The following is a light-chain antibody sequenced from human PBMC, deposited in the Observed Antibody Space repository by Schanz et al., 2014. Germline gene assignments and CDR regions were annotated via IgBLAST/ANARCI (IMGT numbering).Light chain of an antibody. V-gene: IGLV1-40*01. Sequence: QSVLTQPPSVSGAPGQRVTISCAGSRSNIGADYDVHWYQQFPGTAPKLLIYGNNNRPSGVPDRFSGSKSGTSASLAITGLQAEDEADYYCQSYDNNKPWVFGGGTKLTVL. CDR2: GNN. CDR1: RSNIGADYD. CDR3: QSYDNNKPWV. J-gene: IGLJ3*02.